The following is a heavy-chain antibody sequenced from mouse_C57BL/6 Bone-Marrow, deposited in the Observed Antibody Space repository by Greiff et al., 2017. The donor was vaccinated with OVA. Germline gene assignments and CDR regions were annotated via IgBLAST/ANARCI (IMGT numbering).Heavy chain of an antibody. CDR3: ARATVPAWFAY. J-gene: IGHJ3*01. Sequence: EVHLVESGGGLVKPGGSLKLSCAASGFTFSSYAMSWVRQTPEKRLEWVATISDGGSYTYYPDNVKGRFTISRDNAKNNLYLQMSHLKSEDTAMYYCARATVPAWFAYWGQGTLVTVSA. V-gene: IGHV5-4*01. CDR1: GFTFSSYA. CDR2: ISDGGSYT. D-gene: IGHD1-1*01.